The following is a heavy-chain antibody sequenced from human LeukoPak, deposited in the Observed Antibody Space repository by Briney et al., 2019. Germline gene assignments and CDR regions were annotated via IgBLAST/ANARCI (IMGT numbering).Heavy chain of an antibody. V-gene: IGHV3-11*04. D-gene: IGHD5-18*01. J-gene: IGHJ4*02. Sequence: GGSLRLSCEASDFTVSANFMGWVRQAPGKGLEWVSYISSSGSTIYYADSVKGRFTISRDNAKNTLYLQMNSLRAEDTAVYYCARGGGYSYGSFDYWGQGTLVTVSS. CDR1: DFTVSANF. CDR2: ISSSGSTI. CDR3: ARGGGYSYGSFDY.